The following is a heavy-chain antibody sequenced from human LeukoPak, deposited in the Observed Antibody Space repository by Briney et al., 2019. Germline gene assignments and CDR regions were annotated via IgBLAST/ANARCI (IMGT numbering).Heavy chain of an antibody. CDR2: ISAGGDGT. J-gene: IGHJ3*02. D-gene: IGHD1-1*01. V-gene: IGHV3-23*01. CDR3: AKSLLTTATGTGRAFDI. Sequence: PGGSLRLSCVASTFSFSRYPMGWVRQAPGKGLEWVSGISAGGDGTYYADPVKGRFTISRDNSKNTLYLQMNSLRAEDTAQYLCAKSLLTTATGTGRAFDIWGQGTMVTVSS. CDR1: TFSFSRYP.